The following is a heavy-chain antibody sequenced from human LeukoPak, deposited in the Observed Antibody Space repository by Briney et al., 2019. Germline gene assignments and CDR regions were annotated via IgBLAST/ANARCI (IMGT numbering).Heavy chain of an antibody. Sequence: ASVKVSCKASGYTFTVYYIHWVRQAPGQGLEWMGWINPNSGGTNYAHKFQGRVTMTRDTSISTAYMELSSLRSDDTAVYYCASTYVDTAMVIVNWGQGTLVTVSS. V-gene: IGHV1-2*02. CDR2: INPNSGGT. D-gene: IGHD5-18*01. J-gene: IGHJ4*02. CDR3: ASTYVDTAMVIVN. CDR1: GYTFTVYY.